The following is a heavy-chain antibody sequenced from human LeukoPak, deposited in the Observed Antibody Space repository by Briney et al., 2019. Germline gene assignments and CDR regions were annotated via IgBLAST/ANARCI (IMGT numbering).Heavy chain of an antibody. V-gene: IGHV4-39*07. Sequence: SETLSLTCTVSGGSISSGSYYWSWIRQPAGKGLEWIGSIYHSGSTYYNPSLKSRVTISVDTSKNQFSLKLSSVTAADTAVYYWARGGSSGTVDCWGQGTLVTVSS. D-gene: IGHD2-15*01. CDR1: GGSISSGSYY. CDR3: ARGGSSGTVDC. J-gene: IGHJ4*02. CDR2: IYHSGST.